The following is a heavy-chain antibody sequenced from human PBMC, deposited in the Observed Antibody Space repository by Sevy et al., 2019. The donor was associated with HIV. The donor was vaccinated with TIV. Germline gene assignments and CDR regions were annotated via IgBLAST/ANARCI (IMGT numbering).Heavy chain of an antibody. Sequence: SETLSLTCTVSGGSISSSSYYWGWIRQPPGKGLEWIGSIYYSGSTYSNPSLKSRLTISVDTSKNQFSLKLRSVTAADTAVYYCARQDRRHSDRSRDYFDYWGQGTLVTVSS. J-gene: IGHJ4*02. CDR1: GGSISSSSYY. D-gene: IGHD3-22*01. CDR2: IYYSGST. CDR3: ARQDRRHSDRSRDYFDY. V-gene: IGHV4-39*01.